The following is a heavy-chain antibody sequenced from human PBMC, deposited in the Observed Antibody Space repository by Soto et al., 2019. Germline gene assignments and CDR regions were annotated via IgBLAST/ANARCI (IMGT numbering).Heavy chain of an antibody. Sequence: GGSLRLSCAASGFTFSSYAMSWVRQAPGKGLEWVSAISGSGGGTYYADSVKGRFTISRDNSKNALYLQMNSLRAEDTAVYYCAKVSNYYDSSGYYPFDYWGQGTLVTVSS. CDR2: ISGSGGGT. CDR1: GFTFSSYA. CDR3: AKVSNYYDSSGYYPFDY. V-gene: IGHV3-23*01. J-gene: IGHJ4*02. D-gene: IGHD3-22*01.